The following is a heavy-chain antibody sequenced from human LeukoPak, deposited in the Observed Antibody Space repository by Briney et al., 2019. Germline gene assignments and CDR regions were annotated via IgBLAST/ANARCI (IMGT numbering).Heavy chain of an antibody. Sequence: GGSLRLSCVASGFTFSSYWMHWVRQDPRKGLVWVSRISGDGRNINYADSVRGRFTISRDNAKNTLYLQMNSLRAEDTAVYYCARDGGYSSSWYAFDIWGQGTMVTVSS. D-gene: IGHD6-13*01. CDR1: GFTFSSYW. J-gene: IGHJ3*02. V-gene: IGHV3-74*01. CDR3: ARDGGYSSSWYAFDI. CDR2: ISGDGRNI.